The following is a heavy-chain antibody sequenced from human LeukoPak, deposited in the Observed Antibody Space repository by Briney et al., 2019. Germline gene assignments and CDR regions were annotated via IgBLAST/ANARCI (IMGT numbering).Heavy chain of an antibody. V-gene: IGHV1-18*01. Sequence: ASVKVSCKASGYTFTSYGISWVRQAPGQGLEWMGWISAYNGNTNYAQNPQGRVTMTTDTSKSTAYMELRSLRSDDTAVYYAARDVEGKIVVPPVWFDSWGQGTLVTVSS. CDR2: ISAYNGNT. D-gene: IGHD2-2*01. CDR3: ARDVEGKIVVPPVWFDS. CDR1: GYTFTSYG. J-gene: IGHJ5*01.